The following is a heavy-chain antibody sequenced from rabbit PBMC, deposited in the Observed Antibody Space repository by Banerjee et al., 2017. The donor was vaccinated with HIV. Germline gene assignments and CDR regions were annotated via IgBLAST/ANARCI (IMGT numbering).Heavy chain of an antibody. CDR2: IYTGDAST. D-gene: IGHD6-1*01. V-gene: IGHV1S40*01. J-gene: IGHJ4*01. CDR3: ARTAGGATVGYAYFKL. CDR1: GFSFSSSYW. Sequence: QSLEESGGDLVKPGASLTLTCTASGFSFSSSYWMSWVRQAPGKGLEWIACIYTGDASTYYASWAKGRFTISTTSSTTVTLQMTSLTAADTATYFCARTAGGATVGYAYFKLWGPGTLVTVS.